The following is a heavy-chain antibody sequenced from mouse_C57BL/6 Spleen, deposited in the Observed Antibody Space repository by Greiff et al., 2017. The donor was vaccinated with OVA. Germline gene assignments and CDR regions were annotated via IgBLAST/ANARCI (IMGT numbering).Heavy chain of an antibody. Sequence: DVKLVESGGGLVKPGGSLKLSCAASGFTFSSYAMSWVRQTPEKRLEWVATISDGGSYTYYPDNVKGRFTISRDNAKNNLYLQMSHLKSDDTAMYYCARDDGNYYFDYWGQGTTLTVSS. CDR3: ARDDGNYYFDY. J-gene: IGHJ2*01. D-gene: IGHD2-1*01. CDR1: GFTFSSYA. CDR2: ISDGGSYT. V-gene: IGHV5-4*01.